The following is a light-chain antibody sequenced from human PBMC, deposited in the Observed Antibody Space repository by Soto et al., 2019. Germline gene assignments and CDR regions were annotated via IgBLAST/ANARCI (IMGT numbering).Light chain of an antibody. V-gene: IGKV3-15*01. CDR1: QSVSRD. Sequence: EIVLTQSPATLSVSPGERATLSCRASQSVSRDLAWYQQKPGQAPRLLIYGASTRAPSIPARFSGSGSGTDFTLTISSLQPDDFATYYCQQYNSYSTFGQGTKVDIK. CDR3: QQYNSYST. CDR2: GAS. J-gene: IGKJ1*01.